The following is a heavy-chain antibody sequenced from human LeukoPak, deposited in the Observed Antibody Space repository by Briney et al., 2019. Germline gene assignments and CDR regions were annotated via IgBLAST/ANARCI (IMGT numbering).Heavy chain of an antibody. Sequence: GGSLRLSCVGSGFSLSGYGIHWVRQAPGKGLEWVAVVSYDGGQKYYADSVKGRFTISRDTSSDTVSLQMNSLRVEDTALYYCARDRINMMVLGHDSGLDCWGQGTLVTVSS. CDR3: ARDRINMMVLGHDSGLDC. CDR1: GFSLSGYG. D-gene: IGHD3-22*01. CDR2: VSYDGGQK. J-gene: IGHJ4*02. V-gene: IGHV3-30*03.